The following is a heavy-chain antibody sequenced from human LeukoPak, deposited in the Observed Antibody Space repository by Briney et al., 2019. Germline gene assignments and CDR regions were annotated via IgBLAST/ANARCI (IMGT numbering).Heavy chain of an antibody. CDR2: FYHGGST. J-gene: IGHJ6*03. Sequence: SETLSLTCTVSGYSITSGYYCGWIRQAPGKGLEWIGNFYHGGSTYYNPSLKSRFTISIDTSKNQCSLKLSSMTAADTAMYYCARGEGYFNYYMDVWGKGTTVTVSS. V-gene: IGHV4-38-2*02. CDR3: ARGEGYFNYYMDV. CDR1: GYSITSGYY. D-gene: IGHD1-26*01.